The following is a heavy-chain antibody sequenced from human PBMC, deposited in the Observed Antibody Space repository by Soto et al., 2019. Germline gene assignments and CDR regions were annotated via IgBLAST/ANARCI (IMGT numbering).Heavy chain of an antibody. V-gene: IGHV1-18*01. J-gene: IGHJ5*02. CDR3: ARVEMYDFWSGYKVDP. CDR2: ISAYNGNT. CDR1: GYTFTSYV. D-gene: IGHD3-3*01. Sequence: ASVKVSCKASGYTFTSYVISWVRQAPGQGLEWMGWISAYNGNTNYAQKLQGRVTMTTDTSTSTAYMELRSLRSDDTAVYYCARVEMYDFWSGYKVDPWGQGTLVTV.